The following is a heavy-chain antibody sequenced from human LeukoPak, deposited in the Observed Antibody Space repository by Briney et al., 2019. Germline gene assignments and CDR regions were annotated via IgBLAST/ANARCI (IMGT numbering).Heavy chain of an antibody. Sequence: PGGSLRLSCAASGFTFSSYWMSWVRQAPGKGREWVANIKQDGSEKYYVDSVKGRFTISRDNAKNSLYLQMNSLRAEDTAVYYCARVGGIRFLEWYYFDYWGQGTLVTVSS. D-gene: IGHD3-3*01. CDR1: GFTFSSYW. J-gene: IGHJ4*02. V-gene: IGHV3-7*01. CDR2: IKQDGSEK. CDR3: ARVGGIRFLEWYYFDY.